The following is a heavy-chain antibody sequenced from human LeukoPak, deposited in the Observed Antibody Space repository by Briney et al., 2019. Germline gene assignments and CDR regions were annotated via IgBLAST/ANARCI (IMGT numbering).Heavy chain of an antibody. D-gene: IGHD3-22*01. J-gene: IGHJ3*02. CDR3: ARDRLYYDSPDAFDI. CDR1: GFTFSSYA. V-gene: IGHV3-23*01. Sequence: GGSLRLSCAASGFTFSSYAMSWVRQAPGKGLEWVSAISGSGGSTYYADSVKGRFTISRDNSKNTLYLQMNSLRAEDTAVYYCARDRLYYDSPDAFDIWGQGTMVTVSS. CDR2: ISGSGGST.